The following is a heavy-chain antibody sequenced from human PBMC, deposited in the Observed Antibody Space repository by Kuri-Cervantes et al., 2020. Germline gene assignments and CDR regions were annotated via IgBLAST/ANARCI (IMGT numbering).Heavy chain of an antibody. D-gene: IGHD2-15*01. J-gene: IGHJ5*02. Sequence: ASVKVSCKASGYTFTGYYIHWVRQAPGQGLEWMGWINPNSDGTNYAQKFQGWVTITRDTSISTAYMEMRSLRSDDTAVYYCARVVVVVDEERGDWFDPWGQGTLVTVSS. CDR1: GYTFTGYY. CDR2: INPNSDGT. CDR3: ARVVVVVDEERGDWFDP. V-gene: IGHV1-2*04.